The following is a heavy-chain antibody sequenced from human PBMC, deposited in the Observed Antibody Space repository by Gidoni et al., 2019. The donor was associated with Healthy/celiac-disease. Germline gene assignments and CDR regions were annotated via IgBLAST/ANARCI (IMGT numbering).Heavy chain of an antibody. D-gene: IGHD3-3*01. CDR1: GFTFSSYG. V-gene: IGHV3-33*01. CDR2: IWYDGSNK. CDR3: ARAESNYDFWSGYFPPNNYYYYGMDV. Sequence: QVQLVESGGGVVQPGRSLRLSCAASGFTFSSYGMHWVRQAPGKGLEWVAVIWYDGSNKYYADSVKGRFTISRDNSKNTLYLQMNSLRAEDTAVYYCARAESNYDFWSGYFPPNNYYYYGMDVWGQGTTVTVSS. J-gene: IGHJ6*02.